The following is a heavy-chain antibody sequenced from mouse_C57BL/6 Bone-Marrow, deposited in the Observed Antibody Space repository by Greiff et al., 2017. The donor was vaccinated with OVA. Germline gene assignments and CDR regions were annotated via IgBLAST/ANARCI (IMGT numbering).Heavy chain of an antibody. CDR3: ARQESDYDYDGGFAY. V-gene: IGHV1-69*01. CDR2: IDPSDSDT. Sequence: VQLQQPGAELVMPGASVKLSCTASGYTFTSYWMHWVKQRPGQGLEWIGEIDPSDSDTNYNQKFKGKSTLTVDKTSSTTYMQLSSLTSEDSAVDYCARQESDYDYDGGFAYWGQGTLVTVSA. J-gene: IGHJ3*01. D-gene: IGHD2-4*01. CDR1: GYTFTSYW.